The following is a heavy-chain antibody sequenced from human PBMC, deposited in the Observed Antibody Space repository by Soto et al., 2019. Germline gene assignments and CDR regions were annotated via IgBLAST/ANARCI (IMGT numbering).Heavy chain of an antibody. D-gene: IGHD3-10*01. V-gene: IGHV3-15*01. J-gene: IGHJ4*02. CDR1: GFTFSNAW. CDR2: IKSKTAGGTH. CDR3: TTEGGDTYYYY. Sequence: GGSLRLSCAASGFTFSNAWMSWVRQAPGKGLGWVGRIKSKTAGGTHDYAAPVKGKFTISRDDSKNTLYLPMNRLKTDDTAGYYCTTEGGDTYYYYWGQGTLVTVSS.